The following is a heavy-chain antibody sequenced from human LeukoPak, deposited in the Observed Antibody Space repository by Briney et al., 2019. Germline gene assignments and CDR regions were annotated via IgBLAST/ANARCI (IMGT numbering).Heavy chain of an antibody. Sequence: GESLKISCKGSGYSFTSYWIGWVRQMPGKGLERMGIIYPGDSDTRYSPSFQGQVTISADKSISTAYLQWSSLKASDTAMYYCARHGEGYCSSTSCYKYYYYGMDVWGQGTTVTVSS. CDR3: ARHGEGYCSSTSCYKYYYYGMDV. D-gene: IGHD2-2*02. CDR1: GYSFTSYW. V-gene: IGHV5-51*01. J-gene: IGHJ6*02. CDR2: IYPGDSDT.